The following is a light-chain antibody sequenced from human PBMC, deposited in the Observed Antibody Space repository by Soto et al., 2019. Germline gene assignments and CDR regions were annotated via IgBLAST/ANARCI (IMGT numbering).Light chain of an antibody. V-gene: IGKV3D-20*02. Sequence: EIVLTQSPGTLSLSPGERATLSCRASQSVSSSHLAWYQQKPGQAPRLLIYGASSRATGIPDRFSGSGSGTDFTLTISRLEPEDFVVYYCQQRSNWPPLTFGGGTKVEIK. CDR2: GAS. CDR3: QQRSNWPPLT. J-gene: IGKJ4*01. CDR1: QSVSSSH.